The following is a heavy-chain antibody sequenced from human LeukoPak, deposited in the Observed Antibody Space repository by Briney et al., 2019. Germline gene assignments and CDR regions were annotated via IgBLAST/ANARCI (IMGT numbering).Heavy chain of an antibody. Sequence: GGSLRLSCAASGFTFSSYWMNWVRQAPGKGLEWVANIKQDGSEKYYVDSVKGRFTISRDNAKNSLYLQMNSLGAEDTAVYFRARESDYWCQGTLVTVSS. CDR3: ARESDY. J-gene: IGHJ4*02. V-gene: IGHV3-7*01. CDR2: IKQDGSEK. CDR1: GFTFSSYW.